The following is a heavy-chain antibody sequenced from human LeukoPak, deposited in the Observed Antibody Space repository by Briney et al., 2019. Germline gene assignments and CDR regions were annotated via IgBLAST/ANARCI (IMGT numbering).Heavy chain of an antibody. V-gene: IGHV3-30*18. J-gene: IGHJ6*02. D-gene: IGHD2-2*02. CDR3: AKDLGVPAAIGYYYYGMDV. CDR2: ISYDGSNK. CDR1: GFTFSSYG. Sequence: GGSLRLSCAASGFTFSSYGMHWVRQAPGKGLEWVAVISYDGSNKYYADSVKGRFTISRDNSKNTLYLQMSSLRAKDTAVYYCAKDLGVPAAIGYYYYGMDVWGQGTTVTVSS.